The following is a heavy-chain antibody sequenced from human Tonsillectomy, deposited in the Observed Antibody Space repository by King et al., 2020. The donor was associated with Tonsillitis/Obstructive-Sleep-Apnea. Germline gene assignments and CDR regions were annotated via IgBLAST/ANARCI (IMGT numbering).Heavy chain of an antibody. Sequence: VQLVESGGGLVQPGGSLRLSCAASGFTFSSYWMSWVRQAPGKGLEWVANIKQDGSEKYYVDSVKGRFTISRDNAKNSLYLKMNSPRAEDTAVYYCARAVGGYCSSTSCYGYFDYWGQGTLVTVSS. CDR3: ARAVGGYCSSTSCYGYFDY. D-gene: IGHD2-2*01. CDR2: IKQDGSEK. V-gene: IGHV3-7*01. CDR1: GFTFSSYW. J-gene: IGHJ4*02.